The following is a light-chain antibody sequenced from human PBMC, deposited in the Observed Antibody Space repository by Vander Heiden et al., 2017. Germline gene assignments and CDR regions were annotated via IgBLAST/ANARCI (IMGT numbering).Light chain of an antibody. J-gene: IGKJ1*01. V-gene: IGKV1-39*01. CDR1: QRIINY. Sequence: DIQMPQSLSSLSAFVGDRVTVTCRASQRIINYLHWYQQKPGKAPRLLIYATSNLQTGVPSRFSGSGSGTEFNLTITNLRSEDFATYFCQQSYDSVWTFGQGTKVDFK. CDR3: QQSYDSVWT. CDR2: ATS.